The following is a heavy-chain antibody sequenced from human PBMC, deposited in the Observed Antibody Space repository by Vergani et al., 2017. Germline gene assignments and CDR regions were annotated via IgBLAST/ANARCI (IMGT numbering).Heavy chain of an antibody. Sequence: EGQLVESGGGLVKPGGSLRLSCAASEFTFSDVWMSWVRQAPGKGLEWVARIKSYADGGSADYAASVKGRFIISRDDSKNFLYLQMNSLKIEDTALYFCTAEKEVAFYYSYYHMDVWVKGTTVTVSS. D-gene: IGHD2-21*01. CDR1: EFTFSDVW. CDR2: IKSYADGGSA. J-gene: IGHJ6*03. CDR3: TAEKEVAFYYSYYHMDV. V-gene: IGHV3-15*01.